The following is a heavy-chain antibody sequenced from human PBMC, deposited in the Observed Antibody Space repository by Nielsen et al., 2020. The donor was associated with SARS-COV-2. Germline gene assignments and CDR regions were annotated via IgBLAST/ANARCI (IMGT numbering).Heavy chain of an antibody. Sequence: GEFLKISCVASGFNFTRYSMNWVRQAPGKGPEWVAYISSDSSWKQYADSVKGRVSISRDNAKKSLDLQMNSLRGEDTAVYYCARGVLDYWGQGALVTVSS. CDR2: ISSDSSWK. J-gene: IGHJ4*02. CDR3: ARGVLDY. V-gene: IGHV3-48*01. CDR1: GFNFTRYS. D-gene: IGHD2-2*01.